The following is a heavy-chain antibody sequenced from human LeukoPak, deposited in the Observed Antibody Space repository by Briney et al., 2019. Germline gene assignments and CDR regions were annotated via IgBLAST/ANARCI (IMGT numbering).Heavy chain of an antibody. CDR2: ISYDGSNK. CDR3: AKGPLLRFLESYGMDV. J-gene: IGHJ6*02. D-gene: IGHD3-3*01. Sequence: GRSLRLSCAASGFTFSSYGMYWVRQAPGKGLEWVAVISYDGSNKYYADSVKGRFTISRDNSKNTLYLQMNSLRAEDTAVYYCAKGPLLRFLESYGMDVWGQGTTVTVSS. V-gene: IGHV3-30*18. CDR1: GFTFSSYG.